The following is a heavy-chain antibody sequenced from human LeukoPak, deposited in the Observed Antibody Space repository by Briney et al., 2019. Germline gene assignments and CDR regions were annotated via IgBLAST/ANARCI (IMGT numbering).Heavy chain of an antibody. CDR2: TYYRSKWYN. CDR1: GDSVSRDTAA. CDR3: ARDRGGSSWYYFDN. Sequence: SQTLSLTCAISGDSVSRDTAAWNWVRQSPSRGLEWLGRTYYRSKWYNDYAVSVKSRITINPGTSKNQFSLQLNSVTHEDTAVYYCARDRGGSSWYYFDNWGQGSLVTVSS. J-gene: IGHJ4*02. D-gene: IGHD6-13*01. V-gene: IGHV6-1*01.